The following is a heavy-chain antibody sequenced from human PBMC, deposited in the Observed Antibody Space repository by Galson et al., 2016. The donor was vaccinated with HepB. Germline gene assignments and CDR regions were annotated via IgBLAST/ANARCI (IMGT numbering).Heavy chain of an antibody. CDR3: AKARSRYGSDCIDY. CDR1: GFSFSSYG. CDR2: ISYDGHNK. J-gene: IGHJ4*02. D-gene: IGHD6-19*01. Sequence: SLRLSCAASGFSFSSYGMHWVCQAPGKGLEWLAVISYDGHNKYYGDSVKGRFTISRDNSNNTLYLQVTSLRAEDTAVYYCAKARSRYGSDCIDYWGQGALATVSS. V-gene: IGHV3-30*18.